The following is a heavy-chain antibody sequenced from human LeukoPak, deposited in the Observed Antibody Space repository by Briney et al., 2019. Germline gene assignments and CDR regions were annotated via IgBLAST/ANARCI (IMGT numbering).Heavy chain of an antibody. J-gene: IGHJ4*02. D-gene: IGHD3-3*01. CDR3: ARASDRMYDEFWEGYFSSFDF. CDR2: MAHDGSNI. V-gene: IGHV3-30-3*01. CDR1: EFTFSDYA. Sequence: GTSLRLSCATSEFTFSDYAMHWVRQAPGKGLEWVAVMAHDGSNIYYAGSVQGRFTISRDDSKDTLYLQMNSLRLEDTAVYYCARASDRMYDEFWEGYFSSFDFWGQGTLVTVSS.